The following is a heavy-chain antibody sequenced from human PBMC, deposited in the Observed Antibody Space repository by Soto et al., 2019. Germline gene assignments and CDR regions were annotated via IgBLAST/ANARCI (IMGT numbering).Heavy chain of an antibody. CDR1: GYSFTSYW. CDR3: AREGNLEYSSSSSGYYYYYYGMDV. J-gene: IGHJ6*02. CDR2: IDPSDSYT. D-gene: IGHD6-6*01. V-gene: IGHV5-10-1*01. Sequence: GESLKISCRGSGYSFTSYWISWVRQMPGKGLEWMGRIDPSDSYTNYSPSFQGHVTISADKSISTAYLQWSSLKASDTAMYYCAREGNLEYSSSSSGYYYYYYGMDVWGQGTTVTVSS.